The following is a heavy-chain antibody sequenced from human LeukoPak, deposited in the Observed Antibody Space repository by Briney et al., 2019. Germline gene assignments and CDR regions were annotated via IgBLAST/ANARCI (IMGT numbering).Heavy chain of an antibody. D-gene: IGHD3-22*01. CDR3: AGDLGSGYYL. CDR2: ISASGGST. Sequence: GSLRLSCAASGFTFSSYAITWVRQAPGKGLEWVSGISASGGSTNYADSVKGRFTISRDNSKNTVHLQMNSLRAGDTAVYYCAGDLGSGYYLWGQGTLVTVSS. V-gene: IGHV3-23*01. J-gene: IGHJ4*02. CDR1: GFTFSSYA.